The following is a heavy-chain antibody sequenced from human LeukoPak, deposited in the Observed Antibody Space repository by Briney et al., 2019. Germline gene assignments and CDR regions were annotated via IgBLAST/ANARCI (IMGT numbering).Heavy chain of an antibody. D-gene: IGHD6-19*01. Sequence: ASVKVSCKASGYTFTSYYMHWVRQAPGQGLEWMGIINPNAGTTSYAQKFQGRVTVTRDTSTSTVYMELSSLRSEDTAVYYCATKQWLVQTFGYWGQGTLVTVSS. CDR1: GYTFTSYY. CDR3: ATKQWLVQTFGY. J-gene: IGHJ4*02. CDR2: INPNAGTT. V-gene: IGHV1-46*01.